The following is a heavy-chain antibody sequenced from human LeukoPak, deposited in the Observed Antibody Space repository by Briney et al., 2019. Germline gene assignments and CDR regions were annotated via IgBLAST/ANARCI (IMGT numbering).Heavy chain of an antibody. Sequence: SETLSLTCTVSGGSISSNSYYWGWIRQPPGRGLEWIGSIYYSGSTYYNRSLKSRVTISVDTSNNQLFLKLRSMTAPDTAVYYCARAHGYYYYMDVWGKGTTVTVSS. CDR3: ARAHGYYYYMDV. J-gene: IGHJ6*03. CDR1: GGSISSNSYY. CDR2: IYYSGST. V-gene: IGHV4-39*01.